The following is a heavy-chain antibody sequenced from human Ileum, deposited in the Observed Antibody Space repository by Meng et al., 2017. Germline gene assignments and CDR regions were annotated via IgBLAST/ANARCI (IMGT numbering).Heavy chain of an antibody. Sequence: VLLPRWGPGLVNPSAPLSLCSTCCGDSITRYYWSRIRQSPGKGLEWIGYVSYSRTTNYTPSLKSRVTITVDTSKTQFSLKLTSVNAADTAMYYCARDSSNSRFYLWGRGTLVTVSS. V-gene: IGHV4-59*01. J-gene: IGHJ2*01. CDR3: ARDSSNSRFYL. D-gene: IGHD6-13*01. CDR1: GDSITRYY. CDR2: VSYSRTT.